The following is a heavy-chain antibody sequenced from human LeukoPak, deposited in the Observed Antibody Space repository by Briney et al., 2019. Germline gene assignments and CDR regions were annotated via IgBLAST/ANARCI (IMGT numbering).Heavy chain of an antibody. J-gene: IGHJ4*02. CDR2: ISRSSSFR. D-gene: IGHD3-10*01. Sequence: GGSLRLSCEASGLNFSTYSLNWVRQAPGKGLEWVSSISRSSSFRYYADSVKGRFTISRDNAKNSLYLQVNSLRAEDTAMYYCARSPLLLYFGDAYYFDYWGQGTLVTVSS. CDR3: ARSPLLLYFGDAYYFDY. V-gene: IGHV3-21*01. CDR1: GLNFSTYS.